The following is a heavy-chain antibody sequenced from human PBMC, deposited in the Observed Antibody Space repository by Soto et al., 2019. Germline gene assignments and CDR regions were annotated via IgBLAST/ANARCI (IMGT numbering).Heavy chain of an antibody. CDR1: GGSLSSGDYY. CDR3: ASYSSSSGRYYYYGMDV. V-gene: IGHV4-30-4*02. Sequence: SDTLSLPCTVSGGSLSSGDYYRSWIRHPPGKGLEWIGYIYYSGSTYYNPSLKSRVTISVDTSKNQFSLKLSSVTAADTAVYYCASYSSSSGRYYYYGMDVWGQGTTVNVSS. D-gene: IGHD6-6*01. CDR2: IYYSGST. J-gene: IGHJ6*02.